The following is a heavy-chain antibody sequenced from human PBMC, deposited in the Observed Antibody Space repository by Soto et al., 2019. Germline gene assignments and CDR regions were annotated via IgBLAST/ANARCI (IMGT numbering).Heavy chain of an antibody. V-gene: IGHV4-31*03. CDR2: MYYSGST. J-gene: IGHJ4*02. CDR3: AVSMVTFGGIIDPFDY. Sequence: SETLSLTCTVSGASISSGGYYWSWIRQHPGKGLEWIGYMYYSGSTYYNPSLRSRVTISVDTSKNQFSLNLRSVTAADTAVFYCAVSMVTFGGIIDPFDYWGQGALVTVYS. D-gene: IGHD3-16*02. CDR1: GASISSGGYY.